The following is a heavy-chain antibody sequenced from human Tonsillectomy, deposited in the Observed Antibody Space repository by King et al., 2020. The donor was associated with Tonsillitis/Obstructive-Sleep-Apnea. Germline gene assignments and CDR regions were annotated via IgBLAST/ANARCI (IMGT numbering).Heavy chain of an antibody. D-gene: IGHD1-26*01. CDR3: AKDGERGAYYNFYFMDV. Sequence: VQLVESGGGLVQPGRSLRLSCAASGFTFDDYAMHWVRQVPGKGLEWVAGIIWNSANIVYADSVKGRFTISRDNAKNSLYLQMNSLRAEDTALYYCAKDGERGAYYNFYFMDVWGKGTTVTVSS. J-gene: IGHJ6*03. CDR1: GFTFDDYA. CDR2: IIWNSANI. V-gene: IGHV3-9*01.